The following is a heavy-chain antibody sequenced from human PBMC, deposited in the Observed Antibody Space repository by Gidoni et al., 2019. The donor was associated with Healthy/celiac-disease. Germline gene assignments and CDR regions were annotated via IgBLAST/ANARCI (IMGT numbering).Heavy chain of an antibody. CDR3: AKELSIVVVTADY. CDR1: GFTFSSYA. CDR2: ISGSGGST. V-gene: IGHV3-23*01. D-gene: IGHD2-21*02. J-gene: IGHJ4*02. Sequence: EVQLLESGGGLVQPGGSLRLSCAASGFTFSSYAMSWVRQAPGKGLEWVAAISGSGGSTYYADSGKGRFTISRDNSKNTLYLQMNSLRAEDTAVYYCAKELSIVVVTADYWGQGTLVTVSS.